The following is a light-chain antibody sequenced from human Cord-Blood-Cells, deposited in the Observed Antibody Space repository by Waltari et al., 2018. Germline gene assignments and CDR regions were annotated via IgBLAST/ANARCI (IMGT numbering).Light chain of an antibody. CDR3: QQYYSTIT. Sequence: DIVMTQSPDSLAVSLGERAPTNCRSSQSVLYSSNNKNYLAWYQQKPGQPPKLLIYWASTRESGVPDRFSGSGSGTDFTLTISSLQAEDVAVYYCQQYYSTITFGQGTRLEIK. V-gene: IGKV4-1*01. CDR1: QSVLYSSNNKNY. CDR2: WAS. J-gene: IGKJ5*01.